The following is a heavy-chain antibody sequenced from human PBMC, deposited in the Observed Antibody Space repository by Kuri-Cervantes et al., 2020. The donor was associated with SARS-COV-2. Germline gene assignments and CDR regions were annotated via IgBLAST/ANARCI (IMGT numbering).Heavy chain of an antibody. CDR2: ISSSGSTI. CDR3: AKDGDCSSTSCYYMDV. J-gene: IGHJ6*03. V-gene: IGHV3-11*01. CDR1: GFTFSDYY. Sequence: GESLKISCAASGFTFSDYYMSWIRQAPGKGLEWVSYISSSGSTIYYADSVKGRFTISRDNAKNSLYLQMNSLRAEDTALYYCAKDGDCSSTSCYYMDVWGKGTTVTVSS. D-gene: IGHD2-2*01.